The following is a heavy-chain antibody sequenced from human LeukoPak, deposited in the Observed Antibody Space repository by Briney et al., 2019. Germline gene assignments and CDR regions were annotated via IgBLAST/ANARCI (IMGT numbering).Heavy chain of an antibody. CDR3: AKSMRGYYRFDY. CDR2: ISGSGGSA. CDR1: RFTFSNYA. V-gene: IGHV3-23*01. J-gene: IGHJ4*02. Sequence: QTGGSLRLSCAASRFTFSNYAMSWVRQAPGKGLEWVSVISGSGGSAYYADSVKGRFTVSGDNSKNTLLLQMNSLRAEDTALYYCAKSMRGYYRFDYWGQGTLVTVSS. D-gene: IGHD3-3*01.